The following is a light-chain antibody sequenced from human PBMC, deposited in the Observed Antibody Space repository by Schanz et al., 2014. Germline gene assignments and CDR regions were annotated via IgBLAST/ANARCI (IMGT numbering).Light chain of an antibody. Sequence: SALTQPPSASGSPGQSVTISCTGTSSDVGGYNYVSWYQQHPGKAPKLMIYEVSARPSGVPDRFSGSKSGNTASLTVSGLQAEDEADYYCSSYAGTFVLFGGGTKLT. J-gene: IGLJ2*01. CDR3: SSYAGTFVL. V-gene: IGLV2-8*01. CDR2: EVS. CDR1: SSDVGGYNY.